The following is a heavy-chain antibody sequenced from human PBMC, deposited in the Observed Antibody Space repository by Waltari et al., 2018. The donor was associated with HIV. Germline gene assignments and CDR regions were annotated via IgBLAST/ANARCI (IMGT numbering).Heavy chain of an antibody. Sequence: QVQLQQWGAGLLKPLETLSLTCAVYGASFSGYYWTWIRQPPGKGLEWIGEINHRGSTNYNPSLKSRVTISVDTSKNQFSLKLSSVTAADTAVYYCARGSIVLVPAATNYFDYWGQGTLVTVSS. CDR1: GASFSGYY. V-gene: IGHV4-34*01. D-gene: IGHD2-2*01. CDR3: ARGSIVLVPAATNYFDY. CDR2: INHRGST. J-gene: IGHJ4*02.